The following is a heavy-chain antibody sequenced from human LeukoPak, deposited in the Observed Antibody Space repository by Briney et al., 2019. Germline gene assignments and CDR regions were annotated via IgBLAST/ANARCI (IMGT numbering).Heavy chain of an antibody. CDR1: GFTFSSYW. D-gene: IGHD3-16*02. J-gene: IGHJ3*02. CDR3: ARALDDYIWGSYRWFPADAFDI. Sequence: PGGSLRLSCAASGFTFSSYWMHWVRQAPGKGLVWVSRINSDGSSTSYADSVKGRFTISRDNAKNTLYLQMNSLRAEDTAVYYCARALDDYIWGSYRWFPADAFDIWGQVTMVTVSS. CDR2: INSDGSST. V-gene: IGHV3-74*01.